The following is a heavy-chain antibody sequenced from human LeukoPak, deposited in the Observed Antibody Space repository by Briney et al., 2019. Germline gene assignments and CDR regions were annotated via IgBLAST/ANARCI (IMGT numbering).Heavy chain of an antibody. CDR2: IRYDGSNK. Sequence: GGSLRLSCAASGFTFSSYGMHWVRQAPGKGLEWVAFIRYDGSNKYYADSVKGRFTISRDNSKNTLYLQMNSLRAEDTAVYYCAKGAIAAAVLILPWGQGTLVTVSS. J-gene: IGHJ5*02. CDR3: AKGAIAAAVLILP. V-gene: IGHV3-30*02. D-gene: IGHD6-25*01. CDR1: GFTFSSYG.